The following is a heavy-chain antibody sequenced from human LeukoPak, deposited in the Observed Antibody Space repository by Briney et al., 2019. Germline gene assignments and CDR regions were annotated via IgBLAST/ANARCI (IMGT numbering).Heavy chain of an antibody. CDR1: GGPISGSDYY. D-gene: IGHD2-8*01. CDR3: ARHGDKHLLIKGFDY. V-gene: IGHV4-39*01. Sequence: SETLSLTCTVSGGPISGSDYYWDWIRQPPGKGLEWIGSIYYNGTTYYHPSLESRIPISVDTSKNQFSLRLSSVTAADTAVYYCARHGDKHLLIKGFDYWGPGTLVTISS. J-gene: IGHJ4*02. CDR2: IYYNGTT.